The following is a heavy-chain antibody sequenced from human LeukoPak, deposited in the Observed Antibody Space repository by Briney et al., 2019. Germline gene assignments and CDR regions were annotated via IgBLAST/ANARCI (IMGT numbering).Heavy chain of an antibody. CDR2: ISSGSSAI. V-gene: IGHV3-48*02. Sequence: GGSLRVSCAASGFTFGGFIMNCVRQVPGNGLEWVSYISSGSSAIYYADSVKGRFTISRDNAKNSLYLQMSSLRDEDTAVYYCARSRTGNYFDSWGQGTLVTVSS. D-gene: IGHD2-8*02. CDR3: ARSRTGNYFDS. J-gene: IGHJ4*02. CDR1: GFTFGGFI.